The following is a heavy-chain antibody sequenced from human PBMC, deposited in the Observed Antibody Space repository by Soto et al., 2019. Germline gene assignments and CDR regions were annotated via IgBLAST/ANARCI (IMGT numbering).Heavy chain of an antibody. Sequence: SETLSLTCTVSGGSISISSYYWCWIRQPPGKGLEWIGSIYYSGSTYYNPSLKSRVTISVDTSKNQFSLKLSSVTAADTAVYYCARHNTIFGVVIIGLILWFDPWGQGTLVTVSS. CDR2: IYYSGST. CDR1: GGSISISSYY. CDR3: ARHNTIFGVVIIGLILWFDP. V-gene: IGHV4-39*01. D-gene: IGHD3-3*01. J-gene: IGHJ5*02.